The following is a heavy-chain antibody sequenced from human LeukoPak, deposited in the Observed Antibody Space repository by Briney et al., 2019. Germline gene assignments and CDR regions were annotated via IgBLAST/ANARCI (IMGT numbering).Heavy chain of an antibody. D-gene: IGHD4-17*01. CDR1: GGSIRSYY. CDR2: IDYSGNT. CDR3: ARATSYGDYVDY. J-gene: IGHJ4*02. V-gene: IGHV4-59*08. Sequence: SETLSRTCTVSGGSIRSYYWSWIRQPPGKGLEWIGYIDYSGNTNYNPSLKSRVAISLDTSKNQFSLNLSSVTAADTAVFYCARATSYGDYVDYWGQGTLVTVSS.